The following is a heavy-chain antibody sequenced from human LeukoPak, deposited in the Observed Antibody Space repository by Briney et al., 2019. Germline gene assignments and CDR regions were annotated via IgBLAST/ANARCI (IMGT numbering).Heavy chain of an antibody. J-gene: IGHJ4*02. CDR2: ISGFGDT. CDR3: AKDEEDDVVVPAAGY. V-gene: IGHV3-53*01. D-gene: IGHD2-2*01. CDR1: GGSISSSSYN. Sequence: ETLSLTCTVSGGSISSSSYNWDWIRQPPGKGLERVSVISGFGDTYYADSVKGRFTISRDNSKNTLYLQMNSLRAEDTAVYYCAKDEEDDVVVPAAGYWGQGTLVTVSS.